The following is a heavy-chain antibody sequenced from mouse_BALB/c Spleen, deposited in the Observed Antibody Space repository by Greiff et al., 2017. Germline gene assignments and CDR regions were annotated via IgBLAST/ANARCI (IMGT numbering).Heavy chain of an antibody. Sequence: VQLQQSGAELVRPGALVKLSCKASGFNIKDYYMHWVKQRPEQGLEWIGWIDPENGNTIYDPKFQGKASMTADTSSNTAYLQLRSLTSEDTAVLYLARYDYDEGFAYWGQGTLVTVSA. D-gene: IGHD2-4*01. CDR3: ARYDYDEGFAY. CDR1: GFNIKDYY. CDR2: IDPENGNT. V-gene: IGHV14-1*02. J-gene: IGHJ3*01.